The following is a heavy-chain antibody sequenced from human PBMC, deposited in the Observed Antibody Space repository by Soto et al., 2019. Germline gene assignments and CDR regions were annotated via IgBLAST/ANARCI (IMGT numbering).Heavy chain of an antibody. V-gene: IGHV1-2*04. D-gene: IGHD2-15*01. J-gene: IGHJ3*02. CDR3: ASCSGGSCVVFDI. CDR1: GYTFTGYY. CDR2: INPNSGGT. Sequence: ASVKVSCKASGYTFTGYYMHWVRQAPGQGLEWMGWINPNSGGTNYAQKFQGWVTMTRDTSISTAYMELSRLRSDDTAVYYCASCSGGSCVVFDIWGQGTMVTVSS.